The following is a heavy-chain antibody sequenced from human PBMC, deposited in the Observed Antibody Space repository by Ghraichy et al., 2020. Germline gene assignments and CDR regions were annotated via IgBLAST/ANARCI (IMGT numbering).Heavy chain of an antibody. J-gene: IGHJ4*02. Sequence: SETLSLTCTVSGGSISSGDYYWSWIRQPPGKGLEWIGYIYYSGSTYYNPSLKSRVTISVDTSKNQFSLKLSSVTAADTAVYYCARVVSAAPYGGGGNFWGTGRVFYFDYWGQGTLVTVSS. CDR2: IYYSGST. D-gene: IGHD4-23*01. V-gene: IGHV4-30-4*01. CDR3: ARVVSAAPYGGGGNFWGTGRVFYFDY. CDR1: GGSISSGDYY.